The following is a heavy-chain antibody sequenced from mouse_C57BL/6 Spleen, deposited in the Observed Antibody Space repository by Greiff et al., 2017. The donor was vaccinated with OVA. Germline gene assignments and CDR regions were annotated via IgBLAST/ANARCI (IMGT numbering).Heavy chain of an antibody. Sequence: VQLQQPGAELVMPGASVKLSCKASGYTFTSYWMHWVKQRPGQGLEWIGEIDPSDSYTNYNQKFKGKSTLTVDKSSSTAYMQLSSLTSEDSAVYYCARSGGSGSSSWFAYWGQGTLVTVSA. J-gene: IGHJ3*01. CDR3: ARSGGSGSSSWFAY. V-gene: IGHV1-69*01. D-gene: IGHD1-1*01. CDR1: GYTFTSYW. CDR2: IDPSDSYT.